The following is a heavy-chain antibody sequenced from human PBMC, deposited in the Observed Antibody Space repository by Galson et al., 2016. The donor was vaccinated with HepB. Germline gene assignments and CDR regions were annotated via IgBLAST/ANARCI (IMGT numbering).Heavy chain of an antibody. D-gene: IGHD6-19*01. CDR2: ISTYNGNT. J-gene: IGHJ4*02. Sequence: SVKVSCKASGYTFTTYGISWVRQAPGQGLEWMGWISTYNGNTNYAQKFQGRVTMTTDSSTSTGYMELRSLRSDDTAVYHCAREVAGPWDFDYWGQGTLVSASS. CDR3: AREVAGPWDFDY. CDR1: GYTFTTYG. V-gene: IGHV1-18*04.